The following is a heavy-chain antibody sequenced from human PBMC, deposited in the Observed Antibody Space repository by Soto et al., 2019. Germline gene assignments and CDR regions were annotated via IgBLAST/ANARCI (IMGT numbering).Heavy chain of an antibody. CDR3: ARDYGGNRRGNWFDP. CDR1: GYSISSGYY. V-gene: IGHV4-38-2*02. Sequence: SETLSLTCAVSGYSISSGYYWGWIRQPPGKGLEWIGSIYHSGSTYYNPSLKRRVTISVDTSKNQFSLKLSSVTAADTAVYYCARDYGGNRRGNWFDPWGQVTLVTVSS. D-gene: IGHD3-10*01. J-gene: IGHJ5*02. CDR2: IYHSGST.